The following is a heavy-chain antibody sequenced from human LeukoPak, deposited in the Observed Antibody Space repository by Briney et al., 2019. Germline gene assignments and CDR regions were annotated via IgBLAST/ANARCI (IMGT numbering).Heavy chain of an antibody. J-gene: IGHJ4*02. D-gene: IGHD3-10*01. V-gene: IGHV1-24*01. CDR1: GYTLTELS. CDR2: FDPEDGET. Sequence: ASVKVSCKVSGYTLTELSMHWVRQAPGKGLEWMGGFDPEDGETIYAQKFQGRVSMTEDTSTDTAYMELSSLRSEDTAVYYCGTAGLRFGESPVFDYWGQGTLVTVSS. CDR3: GTAGLRFGESPVFDY.